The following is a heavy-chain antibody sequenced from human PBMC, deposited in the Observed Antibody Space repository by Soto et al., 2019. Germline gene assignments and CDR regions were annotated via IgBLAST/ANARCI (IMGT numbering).Heavy chain of an antibody. Sequence: GGSLRLSCAASGFTFSGSAMHWVRQASGKGLEWVGRIRSKANSYATAYAASVKGRFTISRDDSKNTAYLQMNSLKTEDTAVYYCTRRWCSGGSCYSAFDIWGQGTMGTVSS. J-gene: IGHJ3*02. D-gene: IGHD2-15*01. CDR3: TRRWCSGGSCYSAFDI. V-gene: IGHV3-73*01. CDR1: GFTFSGSA. CDR2: IRSKANSYAT.